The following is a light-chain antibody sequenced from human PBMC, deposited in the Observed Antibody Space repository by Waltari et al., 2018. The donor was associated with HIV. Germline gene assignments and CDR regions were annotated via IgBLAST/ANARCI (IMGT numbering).Light chain of an antibody. CDR3: QVWDTTGDQYVV. CDR2: YDS. V-gene: IGLV3-21*04. CDR1: NIGSKS. Sequence: TQPPSVSVAPGRTARITCGGNNIGSKSVHWYQQRPGQAPVMVIYYDSDRPSGIPERFSGSNSENSATLTIRKVEAGDEADYYCQVWDTTGDQYVVFGGGTKLAVV. J-gene: IGLJ2*01.